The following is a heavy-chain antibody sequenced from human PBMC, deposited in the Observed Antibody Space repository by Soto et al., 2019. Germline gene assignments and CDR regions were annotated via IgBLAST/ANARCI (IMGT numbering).Heavy chain of an antibody. D-gene: IGHD1-26*01. Sequence: QVQLVESGGGVVQPGRSLRLSCAASGFTFSNYAIHWVRQAPGKGLEWVAVISYDESHKYYADSVKGRFTISRDNFKNTLYLQMNSLRAEDTAGYYCATFLLVGAFDIWGQGTMVTVSS. V-gene: IGHV3-30-3*01. CDR2: ISYDESHK. CDR1: GFTFSNYA. CDR3: ATFLLVGAFDI. J-gene: IGHJ3*02.